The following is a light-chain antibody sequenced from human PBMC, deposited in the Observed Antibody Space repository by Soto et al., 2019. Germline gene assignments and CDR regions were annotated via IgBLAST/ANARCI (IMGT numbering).Light chain of an antibody. CDR1: QTINYS. CDR2: GSS. Sequence: EIVMTQSPATLSVSPGERATLSCRASQTINYSLAWYQQKPGQAPRLLIYGSSTRATGIPARFSGSGSGTDFTRTISGMQSEDFAVYYCQQYDNWPPLTFGGGTKVEI. CDR3: QQYDNWPPLT. V-gene: IGKV3-15*01. J-gene: IGKJ4*01.